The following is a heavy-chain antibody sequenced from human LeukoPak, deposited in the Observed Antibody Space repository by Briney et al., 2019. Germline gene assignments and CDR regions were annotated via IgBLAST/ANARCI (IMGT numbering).Heavy chain of an antibody. CDR3: ARAVLLDAFDI. V-gene: IGHV3-66*01. CDR1: GFTFSSYT. Sequence: GGSLRLSCAASGFTFSSYTMSWVRQAPGKGLEWVSVIYSGGSTYYADSVKGRFTISRDNSKNTLYLQMNSLRAEDTAVYYCARAVLLDAFDIWGQGTMVTVSS. J-gene: IGHJ3*02. CDR2: IYSGGST.